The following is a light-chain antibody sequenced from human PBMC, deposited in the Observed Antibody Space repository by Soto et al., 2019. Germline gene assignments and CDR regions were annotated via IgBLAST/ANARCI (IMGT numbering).Light chain of an antibody. CDR1: QSVFHTSYNKNY. CDR3: QQHYTTPLT. V-gene: IGKV4-1*01. Sequence: DIVTTQSPDSLAVSLGERATIDCKSSQSVFHTSYNKNYLAWYQQKPGQPPKLLIYWASTREAGVPDRFSGSGSGTDFTLTISSLQAEDVALYYCQQHYTTPLTFGGGTKVEIK. CDR2: WAS. J-gene: IGKJ4*01.